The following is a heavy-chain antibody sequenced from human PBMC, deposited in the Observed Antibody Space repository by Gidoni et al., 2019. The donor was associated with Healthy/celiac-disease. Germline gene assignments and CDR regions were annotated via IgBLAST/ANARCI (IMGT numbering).Heavy chain of an antibody. J-gene: IGHJ6*02. Sequence: EVQLLESGGVVVQPGGSLRLSCAASGFTFDDYAMHWVRQAPGKGLEWVSLMSWDGGSTYYADSVKGRFTISRDNSKNSLYLQMNSLRAEDTALYYCAKGFGATSYYYYGMDVWGQGTTVTVSS. CDR2: MSWDGGST. D-gene: IGHD3-16*01. CDR3: AKGFGATSYYYYGMDV. CDR1: GFTFDDYA. V-gene: IGHV3-43D*04.